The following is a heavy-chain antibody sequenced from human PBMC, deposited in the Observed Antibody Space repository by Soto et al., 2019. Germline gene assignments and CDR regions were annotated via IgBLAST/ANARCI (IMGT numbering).Heavy chain of an antibody. CDR1: GGTFSSYA. Sequence: QVQLVQSGAEVKKPGSSVKVSCKASGGTFSSYAISWVRQAPGQGLEWMGGIIPIFGTANYAQKFQGRVTLTAAESTSTAYMELSSLRSEDTAVYYCARESNRGGYSSSPFDYWGQGTLVTVSS. J-gene: IGHJ4*02. CDR3: ARESNRGGYSSSPFDY. CDR2: IIPIFGTA. V-gene: IGHV1-69*01. D-gene: IGHD6-13*01.